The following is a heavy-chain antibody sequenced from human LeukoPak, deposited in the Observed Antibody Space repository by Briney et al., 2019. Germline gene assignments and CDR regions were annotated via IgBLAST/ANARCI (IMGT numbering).Heavy chain of an antibody. CDR1: GFTFSTLW. D-gene: IGHD3-10*01. V-gene: IGHV3-7*02. J-gene: IGHJ4*02. Sequence: GGSLRLSCAASGFTFSTLWMNWVRQAPGKGLEWVANIKQDGSEKHYLDSVKGRFTISRDNAKNSLYLQMNSLRAEDTAVYYCASYSSSRGDIEYWGQGTLVTVSS. CDR2: IKQDGSEK. CDR3: ASYSSSRGDIEY.